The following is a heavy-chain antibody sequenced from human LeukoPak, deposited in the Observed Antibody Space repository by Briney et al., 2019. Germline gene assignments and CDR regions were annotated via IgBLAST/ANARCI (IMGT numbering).Heavy chain of an antibody. CDR1: GYTFTGYY. J-gene: IGHJ6*02. CDR2: INPNSGGT. CDR3: ARAGTGFIYYYYGMDV. V-gene: IGHV1-2*02. Sequence: ASVKVSCKASGYTFTGYYMHWVRQAPGQGLEWMGWINPNSGGTNYAQKFQGRVTMTRDTSISTAYMELSRLRSDDTAVYYCARAGTGFIYYYYGMDVWGQGTTVTVSS. D-gene: IGHD3/OR15-3a*01.